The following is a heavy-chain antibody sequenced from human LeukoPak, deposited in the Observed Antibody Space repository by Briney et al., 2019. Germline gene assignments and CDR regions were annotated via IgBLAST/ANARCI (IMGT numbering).Heavy chain of an antibody. CDR3: ASGPTLTGDSAYYYYYYGMDV. V-gene: IGHV4-34*01. J-gene: IGHJ6*02. CDR1: GGSFSGYY. CDR2: IYYSGST. D-gene: IGHD7-27*01. Sequence: SETLSLTCAVYGGSFSGYYWSWIRQPPGKGLEWIGSIYYSGSTYYNPSLKSRVTISVDTSKNQFSLKLSSVTAADTAVYYCASGPTLTGDSAYYYYYYGMDVWGQGTTVTVSS.